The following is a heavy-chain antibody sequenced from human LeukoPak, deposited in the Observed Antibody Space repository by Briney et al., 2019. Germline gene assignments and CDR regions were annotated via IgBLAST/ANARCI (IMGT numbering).Heavy chain of an antibody. V-gene: IGHV3-23*01. CDR1: GLTFSSYA. J-gene: IGHJ4*02. Sequence: GGSLRLSCAVSGLTFSSYAMSWVRQAPGKGLEWVSAISGGGGGTYYADSVKGRFAISRDNSKNTLYLQLYSLRAEDTAVYYCAKGGKSGYALVALFDCWGQGTLVTVSS. CDR2: ISGGGGGT. CDR3: AKGGKSGYALVALFDC. D-gene: IGHD2-2*01.